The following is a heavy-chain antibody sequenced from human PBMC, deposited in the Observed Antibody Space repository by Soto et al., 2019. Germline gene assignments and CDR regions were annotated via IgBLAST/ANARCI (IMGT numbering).Heavy chain of an antibody. J-gene: IGHJ6*02. D-gene: IGHD3-10*01. CDR1: GGSISSGGYY. Sequence: QVQLQESGPGLVKPSQTLSLTCTVSGGSISSGGYYWSGIRQHPGKGLEWIGYIYYSGSTYYNPSLTSRVTISVDPFKILFSLKLSSVAAADTAVYYCARDGGISAYDYGSGSLGGMDVWGQGTTVTVSS. CDR2: IYYSGST. CDR3: ARDGGISAYDYGSGSLGGMDV. V-gene: IGHV4-31*03.